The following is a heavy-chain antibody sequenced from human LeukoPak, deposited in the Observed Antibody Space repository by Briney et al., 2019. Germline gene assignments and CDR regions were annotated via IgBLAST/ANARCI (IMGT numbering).Heavy chain of an antibody. V-gene: IGHV3-20*04. Sequence: GGSLRLSCAASGFTFDDYDMSWVRQAPGKGLEWVSGINWNGGSTGYADSVKGRFTISRDNSKNTLYLQMNSLRADDTAIYFCAGVLLPDAFDIWGQGTLVTVSS. CDR3: AGVLLPDAFDI. CDR1: GFTFDDYD. D-gene: IGHD2-15*01. CDR2: INWNGGST. J-gene: IGHJ3*02.